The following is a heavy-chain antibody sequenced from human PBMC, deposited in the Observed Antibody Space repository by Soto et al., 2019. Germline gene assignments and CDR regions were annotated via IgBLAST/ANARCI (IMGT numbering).Heavy chain of an antibody. V-gene: IGHV3-7*05. J-gene: IGHJ4*02. CDR1: EFTFSTYW. CDR2: IKQDGGEK. Sequence: EVQLVESGGGLVQPGGSLRLSCAGSEFTFSTYWMTWVRQAPGKGLEWVANIKQDGGEKNKLESVRGRFTISRDNAKKSLYLEMNSLRAEDTAVYYCAGGSGWESDSWGQGTLVTVSA. D-gene: IGHD6-19*01. CDR3: AGGSGWESDS.